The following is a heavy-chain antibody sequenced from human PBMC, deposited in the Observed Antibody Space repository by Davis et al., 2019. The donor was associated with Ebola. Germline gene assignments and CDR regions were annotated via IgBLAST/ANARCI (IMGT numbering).Heavy chain of an antibody. CDR1: GFTFSSYA. CDR3: ARDMRVTTVAPTEGLYD. Sequence: GESLKIFCAASGFTFSSYAMHWVRQAPGKGLEWVAVISYDGSNKYYADSVKGRFTISRDNSKNTLYLQMNSLRAEDTAVYYCARDMRVTTVAPTEGLYDWGQGTLVTVSS. J-gene: IGHJ4*02. V-gene: IGHV3-30-3*01. D-gene: IGHD4-23*01. CDR2: ISYDGSNK.